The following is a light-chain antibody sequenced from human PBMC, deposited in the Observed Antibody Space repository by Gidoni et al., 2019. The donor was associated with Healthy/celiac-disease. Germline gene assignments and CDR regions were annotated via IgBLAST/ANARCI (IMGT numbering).Light chain of an antibody. CDR1: QSISSY. CDR2: AAS. Sequence: DIQMTQSPSSLSASVGARVTITCRASQSISSYLNWYQQKPGKAPKLLIYAASSLQSGVPSRFSGSGSGTDFTLTISSPQPEDFATYYCQQSYSTPYTFGQGTKLEIK. CDR3: QQSYSTPYT. J-gene: IGKJ2*01. V-gene: IGKV1-39*01.